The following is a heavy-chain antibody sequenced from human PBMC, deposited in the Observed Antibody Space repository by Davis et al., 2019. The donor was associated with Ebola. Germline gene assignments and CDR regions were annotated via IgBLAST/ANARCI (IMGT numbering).Heavy chain of an antibody. CDR3: ARELSFGDYVLGY. Sequence: PGGSLRLSCAASGFTFRSYTLNWVRQAPGKGLELVSLIYSVSSTYYADSVKGRFTISRDSSKNTLYLQMNSLRAEDTAVYYCARELSFGDYVLGYWGQGALVTVSS. V-gene: IGHV3-23*03. CDR2: IYSVSST. CDR1: GFTFRSYT. D-gene: IGHD4-17*01. J-gene: IGHJ4*02.